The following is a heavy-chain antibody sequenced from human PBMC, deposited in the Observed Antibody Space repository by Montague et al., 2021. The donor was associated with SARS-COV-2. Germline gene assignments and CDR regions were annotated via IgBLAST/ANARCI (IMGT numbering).Heavy chain of an antibody. CDR1: GFSFDGYT. V-gene: IGHV3-23*01. CDR2: ISSTGSNT. D-gene: IGHD6-13*01. J-gene: IGHJ6*03. Sequence: SLRLSRAASGFSFDGYTMTWVRQAPGRGLEWVSTISSTGSNTYYSDSVKGRFTVSRDKAKNTLSLQMNSVNAEDRAVYYCAKALGSNCYALDYMDVWGKGTTVTVSS. CDR3: AKALGSNCYALDYMDV.